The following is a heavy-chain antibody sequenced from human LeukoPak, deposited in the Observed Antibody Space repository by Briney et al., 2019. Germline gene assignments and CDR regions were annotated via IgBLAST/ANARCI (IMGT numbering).Heavy chain of an antibody. CDR3: ARDPFIVGATAPFDY. J-gene: IGHJ4*02. Sequence: GGSLRLSCAASGFIFSNAWMNWVRQAPGKGLEWVSSISSSSSYIYYADSVKGRFTISRDNAKNSLYLQMNSLRAEDTAVYYCARDPFIVGATAPFDYWGQGTLVTVSS. D-gene: IGHD1-26*01. V-gene: IGHV3-21*01. CDR1: GFIFSNAW. CDR2: ISSSSSYI.